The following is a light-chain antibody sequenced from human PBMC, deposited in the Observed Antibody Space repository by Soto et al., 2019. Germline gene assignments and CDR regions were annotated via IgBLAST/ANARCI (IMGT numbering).Light chain of an antibody. J-gene: IGKJ2*01. CDR1: QSVSSY. V-gene: IGKV3-11*01. Sequence: EIVLTQSPAPLSLSPGERATLSCRASQSVSSYLAWYQQKPGQAPRLLIYDASNRATGIPARFSGSGSGTDLPLTISSLEPEDFAVYYCQQRSNWPPYTLGQGTKLEIK. CDR3: QQRSNWPPYT. CDR2: DAS.